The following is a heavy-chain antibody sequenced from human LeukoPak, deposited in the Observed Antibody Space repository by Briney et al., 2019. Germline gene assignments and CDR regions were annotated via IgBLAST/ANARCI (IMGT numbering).Heavy chain of an antibody. V-gene: IGHV3-21*01. CDR3: ARAEALKFRDFDY. J-gene: IGHJ4*02. Sequence: GGSLRLSCAASGFXFSNYSISWVRQAPGKGLEWVSSITSSGSYIYYADSVKGRFTISRDNARNSLYLQMNSLRAEDTAIYYCARAEALKFRDFDYWGQGTLVTVSS. CDR1: GFXFSNYS. CDR2: ITSSGSYI.